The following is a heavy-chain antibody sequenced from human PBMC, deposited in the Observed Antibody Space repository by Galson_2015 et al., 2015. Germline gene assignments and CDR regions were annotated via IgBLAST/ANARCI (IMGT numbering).Heavy chain of an antibody. CDR1: GGSISSGGYS. V-gene: IGHV4-30-2*01. Sequence: TRSLTCAVSGGSISSGGYSWSWVRQPRGEGLEWIGYIYHSGSTYYNPSLKSRVTISVDGSKNQFSLKLSSVTAADTAVYYCARTAFDSRFDIWGQGTMVTVSS. J-gene: IGHJ3*02. CDR3: ARTAFDSRFDI. D-gene: IGHD3-22*01. CDR2: IYHSGST.